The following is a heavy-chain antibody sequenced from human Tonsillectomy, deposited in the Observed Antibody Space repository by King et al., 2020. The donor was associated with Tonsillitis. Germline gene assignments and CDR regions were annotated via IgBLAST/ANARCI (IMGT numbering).Heavy chain of an antibody. Sequence: VQLQESGPGLVKPSETLSLTCTVAGGSISSYYWSWIRQPPGKGLEWIGYIYYSGSTNYNPSLKSRVTISVDTSKNQFSLTLSSVTAADTAVYYCASPGNSIRWFDPWGQGTLVTVSS. D-gene: IGHD2/OR15-2a*01. CDR3: ASPGNSIRWFDP. J-gene: IGHJ5*02. CDR2: IYYSGST. V-gene: IGHV4-59*08. CDR1: GGSISSYY.